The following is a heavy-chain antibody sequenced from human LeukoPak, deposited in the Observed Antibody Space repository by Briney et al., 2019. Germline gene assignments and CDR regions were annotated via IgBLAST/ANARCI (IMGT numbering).Heavy chain of an antibody. CDR2: TNHSGST. D-gene: IGHD6-19*01. Sequence: SETLSLTCAVYGGSFSGYYWSWIRQPPGKGLGWIGETNHSGSTNYNPSLKSRVTISVDTSKNQFSLRLNSVTAADTAMYYCVKSGGYGLIDYWGQGTLVTVSS. V-gene: IGHV4-34*01. CDR3: VKSGGYGLIDY. J-gene: IGHJ4*02. CDR1: GGSFSGYY.